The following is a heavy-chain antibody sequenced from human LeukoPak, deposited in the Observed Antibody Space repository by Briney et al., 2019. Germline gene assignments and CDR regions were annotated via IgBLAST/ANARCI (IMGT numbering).Heavy chain of an antibody. D-gene: IGHD6-19*01. Sequence: PGGSLRLACAASGFTFSRYAMSWVRQAPGKGLEWVSSISGSGGTTYHADSVKGRFTISRDNSKNTLYLQMNSLRAEDTALYYCAKDHTSSVAPVGMLDYWVQGTLVTVSS. J-gene: IGHJ4*02. CDR2: ISGSGGTT. CDR1: GFTFSRYA. CDR3: AKDHTSSVAPVGMLDY. V-gene: IGHV3-23*01.